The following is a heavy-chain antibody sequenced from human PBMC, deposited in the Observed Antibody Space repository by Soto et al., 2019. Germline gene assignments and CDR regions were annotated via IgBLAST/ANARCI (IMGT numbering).Heavy chain of an antibody. CDR1: GGSISSYY. D-gene: IGHD5-12*01. J-gene: IGHJ6*03. CDR2: IYYSGST. CDR3: ARVPIVARALYYYYMDV. V-gene: IGHV4-59*01. Sequence: SETLSRTCTVSGGSISSYYWSWIRQPPGKGLEWIGYIYYSGSTNYNPSLKSRVTISVDTSKNQFSLKLSPVTAADTAVYYCARVPIVARALYYYYMDVWGKGTTVTVSS.